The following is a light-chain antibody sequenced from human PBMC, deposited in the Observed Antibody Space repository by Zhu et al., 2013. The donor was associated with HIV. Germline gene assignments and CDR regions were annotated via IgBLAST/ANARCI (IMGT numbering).Light chain of an antibody. J-gene: IGKJ4*01. CDR3: HQRSNWPSARLT. Sequence: EIVLTQSPATLSLSPGERATLSCRASQSVSSYLAWYQQKPGQAPRLLIYDASNRATGIPARFSGSGSGTDFTLTISSLEPEDFAVYYCHQRSNWPSARLTFGGGTKVE. V-gene: IGKV3-11*01. CDR2: DAS. CDR1: QSVSSY.